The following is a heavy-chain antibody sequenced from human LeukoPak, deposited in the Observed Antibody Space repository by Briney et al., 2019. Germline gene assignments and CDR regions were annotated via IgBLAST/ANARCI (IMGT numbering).Heavy chain of an antibody. D-gene: IGHD6-13*01. J-gene: IGHJ4*02. V-gene: IGHV1-46*01. Sequence: GASVKVSCKASGYTFTSYYMHWVRQAPGQGLEWMGIINPSGGSTSYAQKFQGRVTMTRDTSTSTVYMELSSLRSEDTAVYYCARIAAAGRDRGDFDYWGQGTLVTVSS. CDR3: ARIAAAGRDRGDFDY. CDR1: GYTFTSYY. CDR2: INPSGGST.